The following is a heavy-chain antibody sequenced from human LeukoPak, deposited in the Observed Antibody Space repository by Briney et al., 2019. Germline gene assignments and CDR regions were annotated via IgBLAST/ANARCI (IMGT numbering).Heavy chain of an antibody. J-gene: IGHJ4*02. CDR3: AKDHSLLWFGELSTFDY. CDR2: ISGRGGST. CDR1: GFTFSSYA. Sequence: GGSLRLSCAASGFTFSSYAMSWVRQAPGKGLEWVSAISGRGGSTYYADSVKGRFTISRDNSKNTLYLQMNSLRAEDTAVYYCAKDHSLLWFGELSTFDYWGQGTLVTVSS. V-gene: IGHV3-23*01. D-gene: IGHD3-10*01.